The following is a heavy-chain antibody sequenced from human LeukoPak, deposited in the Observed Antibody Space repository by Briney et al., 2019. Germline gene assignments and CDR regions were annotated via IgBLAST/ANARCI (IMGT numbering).Heavy chain of an antibody. CDR3: ASGIAAAGTGQN. D-gene: IGHD6-13*01. CDR2: LIPIFGTA. CDR1: GGTFSSYA. J-gene: IGHJ4*02. V-gene: IGHV1-69*05. Sequence: SVKVSCKASGGTFSSYAISWVRQAPGQGLEWMGGLIPIFGTANYAQKFQGRVTITTDESTSTAYMKLSSLRSEDTAVYYCASGIAAAGTGQNWGQGTLVTVSS.